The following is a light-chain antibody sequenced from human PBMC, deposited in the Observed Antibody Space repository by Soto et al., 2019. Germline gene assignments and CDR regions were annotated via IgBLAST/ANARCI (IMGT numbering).Light chain of an antibody. CDR3: QQYYSTPLT. Sequence: DTVMTQTPDSLTVSLGERATINCKSSQSVLYSATNQNYLAWYQQKPGQPPKLLIYWASTRESGVPDRFSGSGSGTDFTLTISSLQAEDVAVYYCQQYYSTPLTFGGGTKVESK. CDR2: WAS. J-gene: IGKJ4*01. CDR1: QSVLYSATNQNY. V-gene: IGKV4-1*01.